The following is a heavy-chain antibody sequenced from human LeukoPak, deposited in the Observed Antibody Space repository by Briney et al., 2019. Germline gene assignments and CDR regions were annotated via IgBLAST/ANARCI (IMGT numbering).Heavy chain of an antibody. CDR3: ARDGELSLVY. Sequence: GGSLRLSCAASGFIFSDYYMTWIRQAPGKGLEWLSYIDSSGDVIYYADSVKGRFTISRDNAKNSLYLQMNSLRAEDTAVYYCARDGELSLVYWGQGTLVTVSS. CDR2: IDSSGDVI. J-gene: IGHJ4*02. V-gene: IGHV3-11*04. CDR1: GFIFSDYY. D-gene: IGHD3-16*02.